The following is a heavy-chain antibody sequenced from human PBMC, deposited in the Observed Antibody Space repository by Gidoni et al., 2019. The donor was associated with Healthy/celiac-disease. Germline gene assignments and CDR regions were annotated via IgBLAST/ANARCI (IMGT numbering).Heavy chain of an antibody. J-gene: IGHJ5*02. Sequence: QVQLVESGGGVVQPGRSLRLSCAASGFTFSSYGMHWVRQAPGKGLEWVAVIWYDGSNKYYADSVKGRFTISRDNSKNTLYLQMNSLRAEDTAVYYCARDRYSTVTTPRGWFDPWGQGTLVTVSS. D-gene: IGHD4-17*01. CDR1: GFTFSSYG. V-gene: IGHV3-33*01. CDR3: ARDRYSTVTTPRGWFDP. CDR2: IWYDGSNK.